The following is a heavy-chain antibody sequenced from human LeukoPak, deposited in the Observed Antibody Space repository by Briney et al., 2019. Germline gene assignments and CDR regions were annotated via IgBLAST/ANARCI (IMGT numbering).Heavy chain of an antibody. D-gene: IGHD1-26*01. CDR3: ARGKSGSYSFDY. CDR1: GFTFTTYW. V-gene: IGHV3-7*01. J-gene: IGHJ4*02. CDR2: IKQDGTER. Sequence: GGSLRLSCAASGFTFTTYWMSWVRQAPGKGLEWVANIKQDGTERYCVDSVKGRFTISRDNVKNSLYLQMNSLRVEDTAVYYCARGKSGSYSFDYWGQGTLVTVSS.